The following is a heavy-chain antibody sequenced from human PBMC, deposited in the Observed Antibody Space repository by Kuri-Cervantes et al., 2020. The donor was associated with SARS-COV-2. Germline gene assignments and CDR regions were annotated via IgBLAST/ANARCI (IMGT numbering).Heavy chain of an antibody. CDR3: ARGAGYDFGTGYQDWFFDL. V-gene: IGHV4-34*01. CDR1: GGSFSGYH. CDR2: INPSVEMNPRVGT. J-gene: IGHJ2*01. D-gene: IGHD3/OR15-3a*01. Sequence: ESLKISCAIYGGSFSGYHWNWIRQPPGKGLEWLGEINPSVEMNPRVGTNYNPSLKSRITISVDTSKDQFSLKLNSVTAADTAVYYCARGAGYDFGTGYQDWFFDLWGRGNLVTVSS.